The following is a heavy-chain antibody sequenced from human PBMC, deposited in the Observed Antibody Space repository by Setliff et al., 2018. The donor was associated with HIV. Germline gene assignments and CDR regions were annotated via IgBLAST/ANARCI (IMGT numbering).Heavy chain of an antibody. CDR1: GFTFSTHG. CDR2: IRTKTYGATT. Sequence: PGGSLRLSCAASGFTFSTHGMHWVRQAPGKGLEWVGFIRTKTYGATTEYAASVKGRFTISRDDSESIAYLQMSSLKTEDTAVYYCTSEGHSFWSYFQHWGQGTLVTVSS. CDR3: TSEGHSFWSYFQH. J-gene: IGHJ1*01. D-gene: IGHD2-8*02. V-gene: IGHV3-49*04.